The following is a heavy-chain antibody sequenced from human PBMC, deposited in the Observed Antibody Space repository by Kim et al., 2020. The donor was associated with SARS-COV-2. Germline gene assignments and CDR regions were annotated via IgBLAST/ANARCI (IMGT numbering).Heavy chain of an antibody. CDR3: ARDEAHSGSYFH. J-gene: IGHJ4*02. CDR1: GFTFSSYG. Sequence: GGSLRLSCAASGFTFSSYGMHWVRQAPGKGLEWVAVIWYDGSNKYYADSVKGRFTISRDNSKNTLYLQMNSLRAEDTAVYYCARDEAHSGSYFHWGQGTLVTVSS. D-gene: IGHD1-26*01. CDR2: IWYDGSNK. V-gene: IGHV3-33*01.